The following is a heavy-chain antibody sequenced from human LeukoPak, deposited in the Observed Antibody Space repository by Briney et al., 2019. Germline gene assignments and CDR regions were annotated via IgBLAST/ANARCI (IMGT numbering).Heavy chain of an antibody. CDR2: IIPIFVTA. CDR1: GGTFSSYA. J-gene: IGHJ4*02. D-gene: IGHD5-18*01. V-gene: IGHV1-69*06. Sequence: SVKVSCKSSGGTFSSYAISWVRQAPGQGLEWMGRIIPIFVTANYAQKFQGRVTITADKSTSTAYMELSSLRSEDTAVYYCAISYSYGHSRGDYWGQGTLVTVSS. CDR3: AISYSYGHSRGDY.